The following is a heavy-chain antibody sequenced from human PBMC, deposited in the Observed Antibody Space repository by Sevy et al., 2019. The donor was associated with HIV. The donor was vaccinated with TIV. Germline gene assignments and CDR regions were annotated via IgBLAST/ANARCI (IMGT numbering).Heavy chain of an antibody. J-gene: IGHJ4*02. V-gene: IGHV4-38-2*01. CDR2: IYHSGRT. CDR1: GYSISSGYY. D-gene: IGHD3-22*01. CDR3: AGGDYYVTSGYTYYFDY. Sequence: SETLSLTCAVSGYSISSGYYWGWIRQPPGKGLEWIGNIYHSGRTYNNPSLKSRVTMSVATSKNQFSLKLSSVTAADTAVYYGAGGDYYVTSGYTYYFDYWGQGTRVTVSS.